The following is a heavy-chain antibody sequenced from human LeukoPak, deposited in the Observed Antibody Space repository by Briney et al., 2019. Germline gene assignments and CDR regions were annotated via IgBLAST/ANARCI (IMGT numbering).Heavy chain of an antibody. Sequence: GGSLRLSCAASGFTVSSNYMTWVRQAPGKGLEWVLIIYTGGSTYYADSVKGRFTISRDNSKNTLYLQMNNLTAEDTAVYYCARGGRYGSPDYWGQGTLVTVSS. J-gene: IGHJ4*02. V-gene: IGHV3-53*01. CDR2: IYTGGST. CDR1: GFTVSSNY. D-gene: IGHD3-16*02. CDR3: ARGGRYGSPDY.